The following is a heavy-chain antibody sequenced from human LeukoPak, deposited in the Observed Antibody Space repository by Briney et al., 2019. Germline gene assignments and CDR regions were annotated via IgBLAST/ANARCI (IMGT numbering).Heavy chain of an antibody. CDR1: GYTFTSYG. J-gene: IGHJ6*04. Sequence: SVKVSCKASGYTFTSYGISWVRQAPGQGLEWMGVFIPILGTANSTQKFQGRVTITADISTNTVYMELSSLRSEDTAVYFCAGIPVFGVVLHQEPVWGKGTTVTVSS. D-gene: IGHD3-3*01. V-gene: IGHV1-69*10. CDR3: AGIPVFGVVLHQEPV. CDR2: FIPILGTA.